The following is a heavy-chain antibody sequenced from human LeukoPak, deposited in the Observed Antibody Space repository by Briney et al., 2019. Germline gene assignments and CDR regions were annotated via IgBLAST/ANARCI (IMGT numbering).Heavy chain of an antibody. CDR1: SGSISSGTFY. J-gene: IGHJ4*02. D-gene: IGHD3-3*01. Sequence: SETLSLTCTVSSGSISSGTFYWDWIRQTPGKGLEGIVSLIHTGGTYYNPSLRSRVTTSVDTSKNQFSLKLHSVTAADTAMYYCARRRPGYYDFWSGYQDYWGQGTLVTVSS. V-gene: IGHV4-39*01. CDR3: ARRRPGYYDFWSGYQDY. CDR2: LIHTGGT.